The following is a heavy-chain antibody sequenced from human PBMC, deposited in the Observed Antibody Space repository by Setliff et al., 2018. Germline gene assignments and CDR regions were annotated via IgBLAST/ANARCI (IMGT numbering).Heavy chain of an antibody. CDR1: DDSISSRHYY. J-gene: IGHJ6*03. V-gene: IGHV4-61*09. D-gene: IGHD3-3*01. CDR2: IYTSWST. Sequence: SETLSLTCTVSDDSISSRHYYWSWIRQPVGKGLEWLGQIYTSWSTNYNPSLKGRATLSIDASKGQFSLKLTSVTAADTAVYYCARMSGFQYMDVWGKGTTVTVSS. CDR3: ARMSGFQYMDV.